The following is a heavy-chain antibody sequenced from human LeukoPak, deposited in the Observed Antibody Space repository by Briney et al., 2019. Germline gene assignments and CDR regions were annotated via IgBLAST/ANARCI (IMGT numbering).Heavy chain of an antibody. CDR3: ASFLGFNWFDP. J-gene: IGHJ5*02. D-gene: IGHD2/OR15-2a*01. Sequence: SETLSLTCTVSGGSISSYYWSWIRQPPGKGLEWIGYIYYSGSTNYNPSLKSRVTISVDTSKNQFSLKLSSVNAADTAVYYCASFLGFNWFDPWGQGTLVTVSS. CDR2: IYYSGST. CDR1: GGSISSYY. V-gene: IGHV4-59*01.